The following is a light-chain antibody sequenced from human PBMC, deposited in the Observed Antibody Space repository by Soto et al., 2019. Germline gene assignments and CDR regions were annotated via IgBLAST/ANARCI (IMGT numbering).Light chain of an antibody. V-gene: IGKV3-15*01. CDR3: QHYNNWPHT. CDR2: GAS. Sequence: ERVMTQSPATLSVSPGERATLSCRASESVSSHLAWYQQKPGLAPRLLIYGASTRATGVPARFIGSGSGTEFTLTISSLQSEDVAIYYCQHYNNWPHTFGQGTKVDIK. J-gene: IGKJ2*01. CDR1: ESVSSH.